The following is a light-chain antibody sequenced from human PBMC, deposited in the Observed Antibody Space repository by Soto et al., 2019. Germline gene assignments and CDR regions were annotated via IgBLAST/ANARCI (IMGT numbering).Light chain of an antibody. CDR1: QSIRSY. V-gene: IGKV1-39*01. J-gene: IGKJ4*01. CDR3: QQSYSTPRT. CDR2: AAS. Sequence: DIQMTQSPSSLSASVGDRVTITCRASQSIRSYLNWYQQKPGKAPKLLIYAASSLQSGVPSRFSGSGSGTDFTLTISSLQPEDFATYYCQQSYSTPRTFDGGTKVEIK.